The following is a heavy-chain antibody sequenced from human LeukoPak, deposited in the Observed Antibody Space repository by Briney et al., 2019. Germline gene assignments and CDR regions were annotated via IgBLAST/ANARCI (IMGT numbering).Heavy chain of an antibody. J-gene: IGHJ4*02. CDR1: GYTFTSFG. V-gene: IGHV1-18*01. Sequence: ASVKVSCKASGYTFTSFGITWVRQAPGQGLEWMGWISAYDGNTNYAQNLQGRVALTTDTSTSTAYMDLRSLRSDDTAVYYCARTRPTWQGWGFGYWGQGTLVTVSS. CDR2: ISAYDGNT. D-gene: IGHD3-16*01. CDR3: ARTRPTWQGWGFGY.